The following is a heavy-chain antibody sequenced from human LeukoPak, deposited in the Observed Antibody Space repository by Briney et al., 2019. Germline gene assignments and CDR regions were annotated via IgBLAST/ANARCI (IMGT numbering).Heavy chain of an antibody. Sequence: PSETLSLTCTVSGGSISPYYWRWIRQPPGKGLEWLGYISYRGTTDYNPSLKTRVAISVDTSKNQFSLNLSSVTAADTAIYFCARGEAQVVSAFDYWGQGALVTVSS. CDR3: ARGEAQVVSAFDY. D-gene: IGHD2-15*01. CDR2: ISYRGTT. CDR1: GGSISPYY. J-gene: IGHJ4*02. V-gene: IGHV4-59*01.